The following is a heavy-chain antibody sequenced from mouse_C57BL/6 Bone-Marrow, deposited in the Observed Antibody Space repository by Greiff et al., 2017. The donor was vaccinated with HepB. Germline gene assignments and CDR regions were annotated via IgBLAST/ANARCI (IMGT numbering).Heavy chain of an antibody. D-gene: IGHD2-2*01. Sequence: VKLQESGPELVKPGASVKISCKASGYAFSSSWMNWVKQRPGKGLEWIGRIYPGDGDTNYNGKFKGKATLTADKSSSTAYMQLSSLTSEDSAVYFCAKERMVTEFAYWGQGTLVTVSA. V-gene: IGHV1-82*01. CDR2: IYPGDGDT. J-gene: IGHJ3*01. CDR3: AKERMVTEFAY. CDR1: GYAFSSSW.